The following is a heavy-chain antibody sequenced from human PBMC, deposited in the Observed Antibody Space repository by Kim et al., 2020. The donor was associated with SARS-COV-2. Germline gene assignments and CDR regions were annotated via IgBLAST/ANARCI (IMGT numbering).Heavy chain of an antibody. J-gene: IGHJ3*02. Sequence: SETLSLTCTVSGGSISNYYWSWIRQPPGKGLEWIGYIYYSGSTNYNPSLRSRVTISVDTSKNQFSLKLSSVTAAETAVYYCARGGARSVAFDIWGQGTMVSVSS. CDR3: ARGGARSVAFDI. CDR1: GGSISNYY. V-gene: IGHV4-59*01. D-gene: IGHD3-16*01. CDR2: IYYSGST.